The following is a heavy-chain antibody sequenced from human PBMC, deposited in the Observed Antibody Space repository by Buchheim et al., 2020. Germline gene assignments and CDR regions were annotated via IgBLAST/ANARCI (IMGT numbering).Heavy chain of an antibody. V-gene: IGHV1-8*01. J-gene: IGHJ6*02. CDR3: ARVTYYDFWSGYYTLGKNYGMDV. CDR1: GYTFTSYD. Sequence: QVQLVQSGAEVKKPGASVKVSCKASGYTFTSYDINWVRQATGQGLEWMGWMNPNSGNTGYAQKFQGRVTMTRNTSISTAYMELSSLRSEDTAVYYCARVTYYDFWSGYYTLGKNYGMDVWGQGTT. CDR2: MNPNSGNT. D-gene: IGHD3-3*01.